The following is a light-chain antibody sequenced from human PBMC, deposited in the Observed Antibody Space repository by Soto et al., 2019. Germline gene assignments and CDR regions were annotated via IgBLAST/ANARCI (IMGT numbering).Light chain of an antibody. CDR2: WAS. V-gene: IGKV4-1*01. CDR3: QQYYSTPIT. CDR1: KSVLYSSNNKNY. Sequence: DIVMTQSPDSLAVSLGERATINCKSSKSVLYSSNNKNYLAWYQQKPGQPPKLLIYWASTRESGVPDRFSGSGSGTDFTLTISSLQAEDVAVYYCQQYYSTPITFGRGPKVEIK. J-gene: IGKJ4*01.